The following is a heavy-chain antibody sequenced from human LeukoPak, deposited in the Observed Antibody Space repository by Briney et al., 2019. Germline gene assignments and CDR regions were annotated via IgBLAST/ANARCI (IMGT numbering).Heavy chain of an antibody. D-gene: IGHD3-9*01. Sequence: RGSRRLSCLASGFTLSTYSMKWVRQAEGEVLGWVSSISSSISYIYYADSVKGRFTISRDNAKNSLYLQMNSLRAEDTAVYYCARGGEYDILTGYYTAFDIWGQGTMVTVPS. CDR1: GFTLSTYS. CDR2: ISSSISYI. V-gene: IGHV3-21*01. J-gene: IGHJ3*02. CDR3: ARGGEYDILTGYYTAFDI.